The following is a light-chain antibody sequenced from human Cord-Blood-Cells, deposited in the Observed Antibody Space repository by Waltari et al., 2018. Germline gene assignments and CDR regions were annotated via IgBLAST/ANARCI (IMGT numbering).Light chain of an antibody. Sequence: QSALTQPASVPGSPGQSITIPCTGTSSDVGGYNYFSWYQQHPGKAPKLMIYEVSNRPSGVSNRFSGSKSGNTASLTISGLQAEDEADYYCSSYTSSSTVVFGGGTKLTVL. V-gene: IGLV2-14*01. CDR1: SSDVGGYNY. CDR2: EVS. CDR3: SSYTSSSTVV. J-gene: IGLJ2*01.